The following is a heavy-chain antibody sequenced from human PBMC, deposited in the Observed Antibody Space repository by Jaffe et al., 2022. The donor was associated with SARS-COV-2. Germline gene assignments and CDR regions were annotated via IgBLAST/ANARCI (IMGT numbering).Heavy chain of an antibody. CDR3: AKILPSNGDFDY. CDR2: ISYDGSNK. CDR1: GFTFSSYG. J-gene: IGHJ4*02. Sequence: QVQLVESGGGVVQPGRSLRLSCAASGFTFSSYGMHWVRQAPGKGLEWVAVISYDGSNKYYADSVKGRFTISRDNSKNTLYLQMNSLRAEDTAVYYCAKILPSNGDFDYWGQGTLVTVSS. V-gene: IGHV3-30*18. D-gene: IGHD1-1*01.